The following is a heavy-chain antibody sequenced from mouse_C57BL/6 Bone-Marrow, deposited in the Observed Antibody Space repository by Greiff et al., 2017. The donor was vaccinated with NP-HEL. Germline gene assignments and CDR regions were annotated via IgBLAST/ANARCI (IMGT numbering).Heavy chain of an antibody. CDR2: ISSGSSTI. J-gene: IGHJ4*01. Sequence: DVMLVESGGGLVKPGGSLKLSCAASGFTFSDSGMHWVRQAPEKGLEWVAYISSGSSTIYYADTVKGRFTLSRDNAKNTLFLQRTSLGSEDTAMYYCARGRYYAMDYWGQGTSVTVSS. CDR3: ARGRYYAMDY. V-gene: IGHV5-17*01. CDR1: GFTFSDSG.